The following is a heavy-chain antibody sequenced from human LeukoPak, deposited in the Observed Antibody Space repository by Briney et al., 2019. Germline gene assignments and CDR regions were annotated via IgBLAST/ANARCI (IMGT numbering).Heavy chain of an antibody. CDR3: ARGHYDVLAASYKWTPDY. J-gene: IGHJ4*02. CDR2: ITSGGDHI. Sequence: PGGSLRLSCAASGFTFNTFNMNWVRQAPGKGLEWVSSITSGGDHIYYADSVKGRLTTSRDNAKNSLSLQLNSLRVEDTAVYYCARGHYDVLAASYKWTPDYWGQGTLVTVSS. V-gene: IGHV3-21*01. CDR1: GFTFNTFN. D-gene: IGHD3-9*01.